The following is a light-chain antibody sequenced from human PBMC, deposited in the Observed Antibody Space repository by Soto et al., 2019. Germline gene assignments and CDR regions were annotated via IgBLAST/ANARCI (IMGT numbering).Light chain of an antibody. Sequence: EIVLTQSPGTLSLSPWERATLSCRASQNVDSNYLAWYQQKPGQAPRLLIYDASNRATGIPARFSGSGSGTDFTLTISSLEPEDFAVYYCQQRSNWPPITFGQGTRLEIK. V-gene: IGKV3-11*01. J-gene: IGKJ5*01. CDR2: DAS. CDR3: QQRSNWPPIT. CDR1: QNVDSNY.